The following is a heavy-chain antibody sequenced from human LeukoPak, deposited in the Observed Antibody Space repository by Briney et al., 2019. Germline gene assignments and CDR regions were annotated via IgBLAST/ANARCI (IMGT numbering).Heavy chain of an antibody. J-gene: IGHJ4*02. CDR1: GFTFFNYA. D-gene: IGHD4-17*01. V-gene: IGHV3-23*01. CDR2: ISATGDNT. Sequence: GGSLRLSCAASGFTFFNYAVSWLRQAPGEGLEWVSGISATGDNTYYADSVKGRFTISRDNSKNTLYLQMNSLRAEDTAVYYCAKGAYGDYVYYWGQGTLVTVSS. CDR3: AKGAYGDYVYY.